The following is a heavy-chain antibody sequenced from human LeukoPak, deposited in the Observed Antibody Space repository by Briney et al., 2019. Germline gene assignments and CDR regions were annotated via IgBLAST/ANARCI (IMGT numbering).Heavy chain of an antibody. Sequence: PGGSLRLSCAASGFTFSSYSMNWVRQAPGKGLEWVSSISSSSSYIYYADSVKGRFTISRDNAKNSLYLQMNSLRAEDTAVYYCAVAPRIAAAGPHPPTDYWGQGTLVTVSS. V-gene: IGHV3-21*01. CDR1: GFTFSSYS. D-gene: IGHD6-13*01. CDR2: ISSSSSYI. CDR3: AVAPRIAAAGPHPPTDY. J-gene: IGHJ4*02.